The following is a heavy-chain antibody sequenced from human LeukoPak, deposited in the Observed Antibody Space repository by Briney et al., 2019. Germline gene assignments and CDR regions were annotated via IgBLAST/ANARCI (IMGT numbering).Heavy chain of an antibody. J-gene: IGHJ3*02. CDR1: GFTFSSYR. CDR3: ARDNGVGGYCSSTSCSHAFDI. CDR2: ISSSSTNYI. V-gene: IGHV3-21*01. Sequence: GGSLRLSCAASGFTFSSYRMNWVRQAPGKGLEWVSPISSSSTNYIYYADSVKGRFIISRDNAKNSLYLQMNSLRAEDTAVYYCARDNGVGGYCSSTSCSHAFDIWGQGTVVTVSS. D-gene: IGHD2-2*01.